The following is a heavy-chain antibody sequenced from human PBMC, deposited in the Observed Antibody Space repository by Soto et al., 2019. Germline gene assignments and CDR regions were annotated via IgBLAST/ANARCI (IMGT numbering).Heavy chain of an antibody. J-gene: IGHJ4*02. CDR2: ISSNGGST. V-gene: IGHV3-64*01. Sequence: GGSLRLSCASSGFTFSSYAMHWVRQAPGKGLEYVSAISSNGGSTYYANSVKGRFTISRDNSKNTLYLQMGSLRAEDMAVYYCARGPGYYFDYWGQGTLVTVSS. CDR3: ARGPGYYFDY. CDR1: GFTFSSYA.